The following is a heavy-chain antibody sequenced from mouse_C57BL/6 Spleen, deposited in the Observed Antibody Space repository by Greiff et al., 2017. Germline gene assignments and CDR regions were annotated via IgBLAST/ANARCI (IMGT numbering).Heavy chain of an antibody. D-gene: IGHD2-5*01. CDR3: ARYSNYAYWYFDV. V-gene: IGHV1-50*01. Sequence: VQLQQPGAVLVKPGASVKLSCKASGYTFTSYWMQWVKQRPGQGLEWIGEIDPSDSYTNYNQKFKGKATLTVYTSSSTAYMQLSSLTSEDSAVYYCARYSNYAYWYFDVWGTGTTVTVSS. J-gene: IGHJ1*03. CDR2: IDPSDSYT. CDR1: GYTFTSYW.